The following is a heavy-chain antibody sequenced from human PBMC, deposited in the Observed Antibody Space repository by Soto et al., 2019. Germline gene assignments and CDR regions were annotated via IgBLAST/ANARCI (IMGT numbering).Heavy chain of an antibody. CDR3: ARHGGYYFDY. V-gene: IGHV4-34*01. D-gene: IGHD3-16*01. CDR1: GGSFSGYY. Sequence: QVQLHQWGAGLLKPSETLSVTCAVYGGSFSGYYLSWIRQPPGKGLEWIGEIGHSGSTSYNPSLEGRVPISEDSSNNQFSLKLNSVTAAATAVYYCARHGGYYFDYWGQGAPVTVSS. J-gene: IGHJ4*02. CDR2: IGHSGST.